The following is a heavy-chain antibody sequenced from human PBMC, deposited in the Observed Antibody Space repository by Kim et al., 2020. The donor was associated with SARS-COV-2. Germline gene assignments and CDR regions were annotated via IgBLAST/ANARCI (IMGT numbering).Heavy chain of an antibody. J-gene: IGHJ4*01. V-gene: IGHV3-7*01. CDR1: GFTFSSYW. CDR3: ARVGDCSSTSCPFDY. Sequence: GGSLRLSCAASGFTFSSYWMSLVRQAPGKGLEWVANINQDGSEKYYVDSVKGRFTISRDNAKNSLYLQMNSLRAEDTAVYYCARVGDCSSTSCPFDYWGQEPWSPSPQ. D-gene: IGHD2-2*01. CDR2: INQDGSEK.